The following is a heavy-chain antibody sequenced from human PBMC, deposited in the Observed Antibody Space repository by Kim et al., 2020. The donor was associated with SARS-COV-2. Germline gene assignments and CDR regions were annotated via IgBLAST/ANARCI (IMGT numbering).Heavy chain of an antibody. Sequence: GGSLRLSCAASGFTFSSYGMHWVRQAPGKGLEWVAVIWYDGSNKYYADSVKGRFTISRDNSKNTLYLQMNSLRAEDTAVYYCARDHWQIPGIAVAGTPDYWGQGTLVTVSS. CDR2: IWYDGSNK. D-gene: IGHD6-19*01. CDR1: GFTFSSYG. J-gene: IGHJ4*02. CDR3: ARDHWQIPGIAVAGTPDY. V-gene: IGHV3-33*01.